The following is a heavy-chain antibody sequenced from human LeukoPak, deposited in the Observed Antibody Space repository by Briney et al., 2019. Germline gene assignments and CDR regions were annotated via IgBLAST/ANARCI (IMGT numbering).Heavy chain of an antibody. J-gene: IGHJ4*02. Sequence: SETLSLTCTVSGGSISSYYWSWIRQPPGKGLEWIGYIYYSGSTNYNPSLKSRVTISVDTSKNQFSLKLSSVTAADTAVYYCAKSSYSIFDYWGQGTLVTVSS. CDR2: IYYSGST. V-gene: IGHV4-59*12. D-gene: IGHD5-18*01. CDR3: AKSSYSIFDY. CDR1: GGSISSYY.